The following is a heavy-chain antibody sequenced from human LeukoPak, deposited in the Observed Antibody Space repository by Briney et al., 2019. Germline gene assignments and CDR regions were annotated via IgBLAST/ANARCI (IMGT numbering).Heavy chain of an antibody. V-gene: IGHV3-23*01. D-gene: IGHD2-15*01. CDR3: AKSRGRCSGGSCYSLLGDFES. CDR2: LSGSGGNT. CDR1: GFTFSSYA. Sequence: GGSLRLSCATSGFTFSSYAMSWVRQAPGKGLEWVSGLSGSGGNTYYADSVKGRFTISRDNSENTLYLQMNSLRAEDTALYYCAKSRGRCSGGSCYSLLGDFESWGQGTLVTVSS. J-gene: IGHJ4*02.